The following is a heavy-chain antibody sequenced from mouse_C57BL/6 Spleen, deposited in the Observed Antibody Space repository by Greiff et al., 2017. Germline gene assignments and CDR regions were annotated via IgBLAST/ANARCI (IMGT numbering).Heavy chain of an antibody. CDR2: IDPENGDT. D-gene: IGHD2-1*01. Sequence: EVQLQQSGAELVRPGASVKLSCTASGFNIKDDYMHWVKQRPEQGLEWIGWIDPENGDTEYASKFQGKATITADTSSNTAYLQLSSLTSEDTAVYYCTHGYGNYDYFDYWGQGTTLTVSS. V-gene: IGHV14-4*01. CDR1: GFNIKDDY. CDR3: THGYGNYDYFDY. J-gene: IGHJ2*01.